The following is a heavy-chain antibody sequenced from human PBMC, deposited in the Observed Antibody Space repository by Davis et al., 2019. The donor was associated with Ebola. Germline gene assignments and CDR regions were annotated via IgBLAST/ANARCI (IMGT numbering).Heavy chain of an antibody. CDR3: AREGLCSSASCLDY. V-gene: IGHV3-74*01. J-gene: IGHJ4*02. Sequence: HTGGSLRLSCAASGFTFNTFWMHWVRQVPGKGLVWVSRINSDGSSASYADSVKGRFTISRDNAKNTVFLQMNNLRVEDTAVYYCAREGLCSSASCLDYWGQGTLVTVSS. CDR1: GFTFNTFW. D-gene: IGHD2-2*01. CDR2: INSDGSSA.